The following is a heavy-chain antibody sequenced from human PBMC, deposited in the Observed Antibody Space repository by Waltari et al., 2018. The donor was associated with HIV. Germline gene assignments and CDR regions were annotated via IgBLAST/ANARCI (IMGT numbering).Heavy chain of an antibody. CDR3: ARFSSPSLDY. D-gene: IGHD6-6*01. Sequence: QVQLVQSGAEVKKPGASVKVSCKASGYTFTTYYLHWVRQAPGQGLEWIGVINTSACSSVYTRKFQGRVTMTRDTSTTTVYMEVSSLTSEDTAVYYCARFSSPSLDYWGQGTLVTVSS. J-gene: IGHJ4*02. V-gene: IGHV1-46*01. CDR2: INTSACSS. CDR1: GYTFTTYY.